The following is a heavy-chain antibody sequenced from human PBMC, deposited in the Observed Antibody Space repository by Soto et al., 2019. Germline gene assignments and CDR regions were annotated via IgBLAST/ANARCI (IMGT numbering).Heavy chain of an antibody. J-gene: IGHJ4*02. Sequence: QVQLLQSGAEVKKPGASVRVSCKASGYSFTRFGISWVRQAPGQGLEWVGRISTYNGNTKYAQKLEGRATVSTDTSTSTAYMELRSLRSDDTAVYYCARDPQYSTSPKVFDYWGQGTLLTVSS. CDR3: ARDPQYSTSPKVFDY. CDR2: ISTYNGNT. CDR1: GYSFTRFG. V-gene: IGHV1-18*01. D-gene: IGHD6-6*01.